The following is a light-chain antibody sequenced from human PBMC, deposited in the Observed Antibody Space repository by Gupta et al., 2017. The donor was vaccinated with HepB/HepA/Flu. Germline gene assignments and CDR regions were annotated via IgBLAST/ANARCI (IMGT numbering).Light chain of an antibody. CDR2: QGS. Sequence: SYELTQPPPVSVSPGQTASTTCSGDKFGDKYAVWYQQTPGQSPVLVNYQGSKRPSGIPDLFSGSNSETTAPTTIRGTQAMEDAYYYCPESDSSNVVFGGGTKLTVL. CDR1: KFGDKY. CDR3: PESDSSNVV. J-gene: IGLJ2*01. V-gene: IGLV3-1*01.